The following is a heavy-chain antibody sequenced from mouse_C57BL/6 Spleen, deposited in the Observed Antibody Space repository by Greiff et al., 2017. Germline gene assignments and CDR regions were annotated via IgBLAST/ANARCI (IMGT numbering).Heavy chain of an antibody. CDR2: IYPRDGST. D-gene: IGHD1-1*01. CDR1: GYTFTDHT. V-gene: IGHV1-78*01. J-gene: IGHJ3*01. CDR3: ADYYGSSYPFAY. Sequence: VQLQESDAELVKPGASVKISCKVSGYTFTDHTIHWMKQRPEQGLEWIGYIYPRDGSTKYNEKFKGKATLTADKSSSTAYMQLNSLTSEDSAVYFCADYYGSSYPFAYWGQGTLVTVSA.